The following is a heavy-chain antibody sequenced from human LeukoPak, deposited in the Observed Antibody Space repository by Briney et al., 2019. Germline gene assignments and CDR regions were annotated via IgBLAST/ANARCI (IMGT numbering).Heavy chain of an antibody. CDR2: IYYSGAT. CDR3: ARYLEVAAARFNWFDP. CDR1: GGSISSTSYF. D-gene: IGHD6-13*01. Sequence: ETLSLTCSVSGGSISSTSYFWGWIRQPPGKGLEWIGSIYYSGATYYNPSLKSRVTISVDTSKNQFSLKLSSVTAADTAVYYCARYLEVAAARFNWFDPWGQGTLVTVSS. J-gene: IGHJ5*02. V-gene: IGHV4-39*07.